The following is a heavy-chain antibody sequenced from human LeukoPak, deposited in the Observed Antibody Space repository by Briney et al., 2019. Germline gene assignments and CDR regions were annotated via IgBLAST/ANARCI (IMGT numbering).Heavy chain of an antibody. CDR3: AKYRITMIVVGGAFDI. Sequence: ASVEVSCKASGYTFNGYYMHWVRQAPGQGLEWMGWINPNSGDTKYAQKFQGRVTTTRDTSISTAYMELRRLRFDDTAVYYCAKYRITMIVVGGAFDIWGQGTMVTVSS. J-gene: IGHJ3*02. CDR1: GYTFNGYY. V-gene: IGHV1-2*02. CDR2: INPNSGDT. D-gene: IGHD3-22*01.